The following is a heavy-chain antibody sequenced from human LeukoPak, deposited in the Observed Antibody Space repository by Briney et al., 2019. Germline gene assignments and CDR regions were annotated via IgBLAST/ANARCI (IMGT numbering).Heavy chain of an antibody. Sequence: SVKVSCKASGGTFSSYAIGWVRQAPGQGLEWMGGIIPIFGTANYAQKFQGRVTITADESTSTAYMELSSLRSEDTAVYYCARARVVTQYFDYWGQGTLVTVSS. V-gene: IGHV1-69*13. CDR2: IIPIFGTA. J-gene: IGHJ4*02. D-gene: IGHD2-21*02. CDR3: ARARVVTQYFDY. CDR1: GGTFSSYA.